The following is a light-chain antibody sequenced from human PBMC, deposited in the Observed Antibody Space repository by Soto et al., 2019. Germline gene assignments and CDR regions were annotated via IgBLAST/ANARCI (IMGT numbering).Light chain of an antibody. CDR3: QQYNNWPPWP. J-gene: IGKJ1*01. Sequence: ETVMTQSPATLSVSPRERATLSCRASQSVSSNLAWYQQKPGQAPRLLIYGASTRATGIPARFSGSGAGTEFTLTISSLQSEDFAVYYCQQYNNWPPWPFGQGTKVEIK. V-gene: IGKV3-15*01. CDR1: QSVSSN. CDR2: GAS.